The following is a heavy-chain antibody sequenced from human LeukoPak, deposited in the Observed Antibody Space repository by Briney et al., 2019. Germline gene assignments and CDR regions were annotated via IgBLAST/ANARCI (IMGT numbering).Heavy chain of an antibody. D-gene: IGHD6-13*01. J-gene: IGHJ2*01. V-gene: IGHV3-23*01. CDR2: ISGSGGST. Sequence: GGSLRLSCAASGFTFSSYVMSWVRQAPGKGLEWVSAISGSGGSTYYADSVKGRFTISRDNSKNTLYLQMNSLRAEDTAVYYCAKDWGFGYTKHWYFDLWGRGTLVTVSS. CDR1: GFTFSSYV. CDR3: AKDWGFGYTKHWYFDL.